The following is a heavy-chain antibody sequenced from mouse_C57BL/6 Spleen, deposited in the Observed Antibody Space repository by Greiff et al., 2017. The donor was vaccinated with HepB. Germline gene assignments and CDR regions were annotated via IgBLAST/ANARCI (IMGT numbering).Heavy chain of an antibody. J-gene: IGHJ1*03. Sequence: LVKPGASVKISCKASGYAFSSYWMNWVKQRPGKGLEWIGQIYPGDGDTNYNGKFKGKATLTADKSSSTAYMQLSSLTSEDSAVYFCARDSNYVGYFDVWGTGTTVTVSS. CDR1: GYAFSSYW. CDR2: IYPGDGDT. CDR3: ARDSNYVGYFDV. D-gene: IGHD2-5*01. V-gene: IGHV1-80*01.